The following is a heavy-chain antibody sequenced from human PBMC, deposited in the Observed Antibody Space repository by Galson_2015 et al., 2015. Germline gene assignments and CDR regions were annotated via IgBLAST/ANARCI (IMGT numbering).Heavy chain of an antibody. CDR3: ARGRAWELLRKSPLDY. D-gene: IGHD1-26*01. CDR1: GFTFSSYA. V-gene: IGHV3-30-3*01. J-gene: IGHJ4*02. Sequence: SLRLSCAASGFTFSSYAMHWVRQAPGKGLEWVAVISYDGSNKYYADSVKGRFTISRDDSENSLYLQMNSLRAEDTAVYYCARGRAWELLRKSPLDYWGQGTLVTVSS. CDR2: ISYDGSNK.